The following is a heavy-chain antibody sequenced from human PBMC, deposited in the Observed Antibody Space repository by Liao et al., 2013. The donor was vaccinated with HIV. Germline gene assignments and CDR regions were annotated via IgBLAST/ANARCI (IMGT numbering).Heavy chain of an antibody. Sequence: QVQLQESGPGLVKPSETLSLTCAVYGGSFSGYYWTWIRQSPGKGLEWVGEINHGGGTNYSPSLKSRLTISADTSKNQFSLRLSSVTAADTAVYYCATHSILVDPGVLDYWGQGTLVTVSS. CDR2: INHGGGT. D-gene: IGHD2-2*01. V-gene: IGHV4-34*10. CDR3: ATHSILVDPGVLDY. CDR1: GGSFSGYY. J-gene: IGHJ4*02.